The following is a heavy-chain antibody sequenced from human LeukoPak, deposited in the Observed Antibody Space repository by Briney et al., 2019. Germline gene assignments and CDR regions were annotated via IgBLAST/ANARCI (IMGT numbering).Heavy chain of an antibody. CDR3: ARGGGLDV. V-gene: IGHV3-7*03. CDR2: INHNGNVN. J-gene: IGHJ6*02. D-gene: IGHD3-16*01. Sequence: EPGGSLRLSCAASGFIFSNNYMSWVRQAPGKGLEWVASINHNGNVNYYVDSVKGRFTISRDNAKNSLYLQMSNLRAEDTAVYFCARGGGLDVWGQGATVTVSS. CDR1: GFIFSNNY.